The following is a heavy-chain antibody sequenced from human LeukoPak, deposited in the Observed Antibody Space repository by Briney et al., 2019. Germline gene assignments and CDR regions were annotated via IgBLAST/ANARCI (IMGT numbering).Heavy chain of an antibody. D-gene: IGHD3-10*01. Sequence: TGGSLRLSCAASGFTFTSYWIHWVRQAPGKGLVWVSRIKGDESSTNYADSVKGRFTISRDNSKNTLYLQMNSLRAEDTAVYYCAKDYYDSGSTLGGYWGQGTLVTVSS. J-gene: IGHJ4*02. CDR2: IKGDESST. V-gene: IGHV3-74*01. CDR1: GFTFTSYW. CDR3: AKDYYDSGSTLGGY.